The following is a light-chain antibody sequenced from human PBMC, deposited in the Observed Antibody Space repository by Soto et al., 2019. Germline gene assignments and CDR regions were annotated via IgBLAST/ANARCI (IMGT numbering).Light chain of an antibody. CDR3: QQYTENSGT. Sequence: EIVMTQSPATLSVSPGERATLSCRASQSVSSNLAWYQQKPGQAPRLLIYGASTRATGIPARFSGSGSGTEFTLTISSLQPDDIATYYCQQYTENSGTFGQGTKVDI. CDR1: QSVSSN. CDR2: GAS. V-gene: IGKV3-15*01. J-gene: IGKJ1*01.